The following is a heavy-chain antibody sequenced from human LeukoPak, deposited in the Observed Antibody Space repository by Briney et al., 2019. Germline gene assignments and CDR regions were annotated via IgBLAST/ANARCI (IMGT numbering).Heavy chain of an antibody. J-gene: IGHJ1*01. D-gene: IGHD3-22*01. CDR1: GDSVSRSDSD. CDR2: IYYSATP. CDR3: PWRRYYDRIGYLE. Sequence: SETLSLTCSVSGDSVSRSDSDWDWIRQPPGKGLEWIVPIYYSATPYYTPSLNSPVTMSVAPSNTQFSLTLSSVTAADTAVYYSPWRRYYDRIGYLEWGQGTLLSVSS. V-gene: IGHV4-39*01.